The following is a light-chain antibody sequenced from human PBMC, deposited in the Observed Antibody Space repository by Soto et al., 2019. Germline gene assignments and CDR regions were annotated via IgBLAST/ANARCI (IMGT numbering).Light chain of an antibody. CDR1: ESISDY. J-gene: IGKJ4*01. V-gene: IGKV1-39*01. CDR3: QQTFSHLLS. CDR2: SAS. Sequence: IQLTQSPSSLSASVGDRVTIVCRASESISDYLNWYQLKSGEAPKVLIYSASTLRGGVPSSFSGTGSGTEFTLTISSLQPEDVATYYCQQTFSHLLSFGGGTTVEIK.